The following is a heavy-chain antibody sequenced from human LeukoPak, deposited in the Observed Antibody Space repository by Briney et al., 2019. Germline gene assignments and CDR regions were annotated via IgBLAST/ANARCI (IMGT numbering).Heavy chain of an antibody. J-gene: IGHJ4*02. D-gene: IGHD3-3*01. CDR1: GYTFTGYY. CDR3: ARDRVTIIPVY. Sequence: ASVKVSCKASGYTFTGYYMHWVRQAPGQGLEWMGWINPSSGDTNYGLEFQGRVTVTKDTSISTAYMELSRLRSDATAVYYCARDRVTIIPVYWGQGTLVTVSS. CDR2: INPSSGDT. V-gene: IGHV1-2*02.